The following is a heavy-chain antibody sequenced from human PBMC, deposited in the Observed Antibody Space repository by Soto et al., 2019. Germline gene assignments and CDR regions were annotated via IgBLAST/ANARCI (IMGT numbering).Heavy chain of an antibody. J-gene: IGHJ4*02. D-gene: IGHD6-25*01. Sequence: PGGSLRVSCAAAGCTFSGYGVHWVRKDPGKGLEWVAVIWYDGSNKYYANSVKGRFTVSRDNSKNTLYLQMGSLRAEDMAVYYCARDSSRGNDYWGRGTLVTVSS. CDR1: GCTFSGYG. CDR3: ARDSSRGNDY. CDR2: IWYDGSNK. V-gene: IGHV3-33*01.